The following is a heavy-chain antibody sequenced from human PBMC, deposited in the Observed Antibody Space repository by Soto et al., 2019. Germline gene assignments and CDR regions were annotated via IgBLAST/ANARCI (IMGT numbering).Heavy chain of an antibody. J-gene: IGHJ3*02. D-gene: IGHD3-10*01. Sequence: QVQLQESGPGLVKPSQTLSLTCTVSGGSISSGGYYWSWIRQHPGKGLEWIGYIYYSGSTYYNPSLKSRVTISVDTSKNQFALKLSSVTAADTAVYYCARGSLRGLLWFGESRGAFDIWGQGTMVTVSS. CDR2: IYYSGST. CDR3: ARGSLRGLLWFGESRGAFDI. V-gene: IGHV4-31*03. CDR1: GGSISSGGYY.